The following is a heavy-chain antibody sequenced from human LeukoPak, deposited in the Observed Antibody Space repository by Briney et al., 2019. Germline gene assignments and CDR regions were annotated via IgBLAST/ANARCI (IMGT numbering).Heavy chain of an antibody. J-gene: IGHJ4*02. Sequence: GGSLRLSCAASGFTFSSYWMHWVRQAPGKGLLWVSRIDSDGSVTTYADSVKGRFTISRDNAKNTLYLQMNSLRAEDTAVYYCTRATGSFYGLGYWGQGTLVTVSS. CDR2: IDSDGSVT. V-gene: IGHV3-74*01. CDR1: GFTFSSYW. CDR3: TRATGSFYGLGY. D-gene: IGHD1-26*01.